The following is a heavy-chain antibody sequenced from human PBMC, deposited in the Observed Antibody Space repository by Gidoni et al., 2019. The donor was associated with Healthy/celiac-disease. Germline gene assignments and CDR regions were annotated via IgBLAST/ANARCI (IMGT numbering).Heavy chain of an antibody. D-gene: IGHD6-13*01. CDR3: ARDDAPVAAGSYYGMDV. V-gene: IGHV4-4*02. CDR1: GGSISSINW. CDR2: IYHSGST. J-gene: IGHJ6*02. Sequence: QVQLPESGPGLVKPSGPLSLTCAVSGGSISSINWWSWVRQPPGKGMEWIGEIYHSGSTNYNPSLKSRVTISVDKSKNQFSLKLSSVTAADTAVYYCARDDAPVAAGSYYGMDVWGQGTTVTVSS.